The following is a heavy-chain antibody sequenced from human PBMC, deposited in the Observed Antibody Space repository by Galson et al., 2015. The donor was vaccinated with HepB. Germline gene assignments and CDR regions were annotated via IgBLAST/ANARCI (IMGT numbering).Heavy chain of an antibody. CDR3: ARGFSAWYAFEY. Sequence: LRLSCAASGFTFSSYAMYWVRQAPGKGLEYVSAIDGIGSSTYYANSVKGRFTISRDNSKNTLYLQMGSLRGEDMAVYYCARGFSAWYAFEYWGQGTLVTVSS. CDR1: GFTFSSYA. V-gene: IGHV3-64*01. J-gene: IGHJ4*02. CDR2: IDGIGSST. D-gene: IGHD6-19*01.